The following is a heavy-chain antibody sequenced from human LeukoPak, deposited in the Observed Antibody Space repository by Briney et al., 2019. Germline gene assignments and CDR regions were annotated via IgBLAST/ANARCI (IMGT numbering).Heavy chain of an antibody. CDR1: GGSISSGTYY. CDR2: IYTSGST. CDR3: ARDPYDTSANDAFDI. V-gene: IGHV4-61*02. Sequence: PSQTLSLTCTASGGSISSGTYYWNWIRQPAGKGLEWIGRIYTSGSTNYNPSLKSRVTISVDTSKNQFSLKLTSVTAADTAMYYCARDPYDTSANDAFDIWGQGTMVSVSS. J-gene: IGHJ3*02. D-gene: IGHD3-22*01.